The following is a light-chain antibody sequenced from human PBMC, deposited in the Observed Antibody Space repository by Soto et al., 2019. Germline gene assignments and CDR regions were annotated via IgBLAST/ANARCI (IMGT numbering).Light chain of an antibody. J-gene: IGLJ1*01. CDR2: DVS. CDR3: CSYAGSYTWYV. CDR1: SSDVGGYNY. Sequence: QSVLTQPRSVSGSPGQSVTISCTGTSSDVGGYNYVSWYQQHPGKAPKLMIYDVSKRPSGVPDRFSGSKSGNTASLTISGLQAEDEADYYCCSYAGSYTWYVFGTGTKVTAL. V-gene: IGLV2-11*01.